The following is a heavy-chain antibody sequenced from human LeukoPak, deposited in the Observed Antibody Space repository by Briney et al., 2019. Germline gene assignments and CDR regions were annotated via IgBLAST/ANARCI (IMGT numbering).Heavy chain of an antibody. V-gene: IGHV3-23*01. D-gene: IGHD3-3*01. CDR1: GFTFSDYA. Sequence: GGSLRLSCSASGFTFSDYALNWVRQAPGKGLVWVSTINVGGATAYYADSAKGRFTTSRDTSKNTLYLYMNSLRAEDTALYYCCFGVLSSVFFDYWGQGTPVTVSS. J-gene: IGHJ4*02. CDR3: CFGVLSSVFFDY. CDR2: INVGGATA.